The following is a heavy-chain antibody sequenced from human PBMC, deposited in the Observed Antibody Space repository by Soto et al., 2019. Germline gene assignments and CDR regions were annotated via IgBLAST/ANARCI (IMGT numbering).Heavy chain of an antibody. CDR1: GFTFSSYA. V-gene: IGHV3-23*01. J-gene: IGHJ6*03. CDR3: ARTISSGWYDYYYYYYMDV. Sequence: PGGSLRLSCAASGFTFSSYAMSWVRQAPGKGLEWVSAISGSGGSTYYADSVKGRFTISRDNSKNTLYLQMNSLRAEDTAFFYCARTISSGWYDYYYYYYMDVWGKG. D-gene: IGHD6-19*01. CDR2: ISGSGGST.